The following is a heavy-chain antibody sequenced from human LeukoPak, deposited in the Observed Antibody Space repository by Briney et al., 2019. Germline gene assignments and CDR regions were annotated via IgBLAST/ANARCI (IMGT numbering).Heavy chain of an antibody. V-gene: IGHV4-59*11. CDR1: GGSFSSHY. J-gene: IGHJ3*02. Sequence: SETLSLTCTVSGGSFSSHYWSWIRQPPGKGLVGIGYLSYIGSTNYNPSLKSRVTISVDTSKKQFSLKLSSVTAADTAVYYCARDPTTVTKGLDIWGQGTMVTVSS. D-gene: IGHD4-17*01. CDR3: ARDPTTVTKGLDI. CDR2: LSYIGST.